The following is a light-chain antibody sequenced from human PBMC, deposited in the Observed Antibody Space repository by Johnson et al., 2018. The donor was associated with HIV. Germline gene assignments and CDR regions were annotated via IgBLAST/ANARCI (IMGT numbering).Light chain of an antibody. Sequence: QSVLTQPPSVSAAPGQKVTISCSGSSSNIGKNHVSWYQQFPGTAPKLLVYEDDKRPSDIPDRFSGSKSGTSATLGITGLQTGDEADYYCGTWDNSLSAVFGTGTKVTVL. CDR2: EDD. V-gene: IGLV1-51*02. CDR3: GTWDNSLSAV. CDR1: SSNIGKNH. J-gene: IGLJ1*01.